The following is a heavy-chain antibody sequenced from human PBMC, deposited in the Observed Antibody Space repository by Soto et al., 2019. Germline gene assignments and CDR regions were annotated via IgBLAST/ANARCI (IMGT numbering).Heavy chain of an antibody. Sequence: EVHLLESGGDVVQPGRSLRLSCAASGFTFSNYAMNWIRQAPGKGLEWLSSISANGRNAYYADSVKGRFTISRDRSKNTLYLQLDSLRVEDTAIYFCEKDLSSLGWLALGAPFDSWGQGTLVTVSS. V-gene: IGHV3-23*01. CDR1: GFTFSNYA. CDR2: ISANGRNA. CDR3: EKDLSSLGWLALGAPFDS. D-gene: IGHD3-22*01. J-gene: IGHJ4*02.